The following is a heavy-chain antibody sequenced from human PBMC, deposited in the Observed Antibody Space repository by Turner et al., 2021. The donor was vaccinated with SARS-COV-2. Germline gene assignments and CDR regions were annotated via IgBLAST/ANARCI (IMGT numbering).Heavy chain of an antibody. CDR3: TKSPVPAGRGYNWFDP. V-gene: IGHV4-34*01. Sequence: QAQLQQWGAGLLNPSETLYPTCAVSGGSFSGYFWTWIRQPPGKGLEWIGAINHRNNTNYNPSLKSRFTLSVDMTKNQFSLKLPSVTAADTAVYYCTKSPVPAGRGYNWFDPWGQGTLVTVSS. CDR2: INHRNNT. CDR1: GGSFSGYF. J-gene: IGHJ5*02. D-gene: IGHD2-2*01.